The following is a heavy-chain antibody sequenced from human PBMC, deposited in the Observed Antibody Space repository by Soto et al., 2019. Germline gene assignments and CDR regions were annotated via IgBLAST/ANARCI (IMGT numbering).Heavy chain of an antibody. Sequence: ASVKVSCKASGYTFTSYGISWVRQAPGQRLEWMGWINAGNGNTKYSQKFQGRVTITRDTSASTAYMELSSLRSEDTAVYYCAREVFGVVDNYYYYMDVWGKGTTVTVSS. J-gene: IGHJ6*03. CDR3: AREVFGVVDNYYYYMDV. D-gene: IGHD3-3*01. CDR2: INAGNGNT. CDR1: GYTFTSYG. V-gene: IGHV1-3*01.